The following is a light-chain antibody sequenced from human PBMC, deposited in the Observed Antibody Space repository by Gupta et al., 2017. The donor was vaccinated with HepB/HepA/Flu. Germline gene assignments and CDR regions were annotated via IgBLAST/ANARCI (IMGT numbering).Light chain of an antibody. CDR1: QSVSSSN. CDR2: GAS. V-gene: IGKV3-20*01. CDR3: QQECSSPWA. J-gene: IGKJ1*01. Sequence: EIVLTQSPCTLSLSPGERATRSCRASQSVSSSNLAWYQQKPGQAPRLLIYGASSRATGIPDRFSGSGSGTEFTLTISRLEPEDFAVYYCQQECSSPWAFGQGTKVEIK.